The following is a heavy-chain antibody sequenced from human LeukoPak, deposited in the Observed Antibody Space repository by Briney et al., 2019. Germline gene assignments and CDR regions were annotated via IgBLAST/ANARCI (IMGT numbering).Heavy chain of an antibody. Sequence: SETLSLTCTVSGGSISSSSYYWGWIRQPPGKGLEWIGSIYYSGSTYYNPSLKRRVTISVDTSKNQFSLKLSSVTAADTAVYYCAITRYSSSWLFDYWGQGTLVTVSS. CDR2: IYYSGST. D-gene: IGHD6-13*01. J-gene: IGHJ4*02. CDR3: AITRYSSSWLFDY. V-gene: IGHV4-39*01. CDR1: GGSISSSSYY.